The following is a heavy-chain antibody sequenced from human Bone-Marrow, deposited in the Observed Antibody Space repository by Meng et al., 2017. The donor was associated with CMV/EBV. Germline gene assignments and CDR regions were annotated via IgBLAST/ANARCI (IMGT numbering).Heavy chain of an antibody. Sequence: GGSLRPSCAASGFAFSSYWMDWVRQAPGKGLVWVSRIKSDGSSTTYADSVKGRFIISRDNAKNTLYLQMNSLRAEDTAVYYCTRGSSWSDYWGPGTLVTGSS. CDR2: IKSDGSST. V-gene: IGHV3-74*01. J-gene: IGHJ4*02. CDR3: TRGSSWSDY. D-gene: IGHD6-6*01. CDR1: GFAFSSYW.